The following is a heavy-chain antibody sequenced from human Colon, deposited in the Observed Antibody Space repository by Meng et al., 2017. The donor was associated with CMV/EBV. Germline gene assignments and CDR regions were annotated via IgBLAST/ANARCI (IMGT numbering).Heavy chain of an antibody. Sequence: ASVKVSCKASGYTLTTYYMHWVRQAPGHGPEWMGMINPSGGSTTYAEKFQGRLTVTRDTSTSTVYLDLSSLRSDDTAIYYCVAARSGYYAHFDYWGQGTLVTVSS. CDR3: VAARSGYYAHFDY. CDR1: GYTLTTYY. D-gene: IGHD3-3*01. J-gene: IGHJ4*02. CDR2: INPSGGST. V-gene: IGHV1-46*01.